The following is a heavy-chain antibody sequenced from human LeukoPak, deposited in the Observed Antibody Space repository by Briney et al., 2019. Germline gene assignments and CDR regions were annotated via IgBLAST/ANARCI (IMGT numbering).Heavy chain of an antibody. CDR1: GFTVSSNY. V-gene: IGHV3-66*01. CDR3: AGIQLWSPFDY. J-gene: IGHJ4*02. CDR2: IYSGGST. D-gene: IGHD5-18*01. Sequence: GGSLRLSCVASGFTVSSNYMSWVRQAPGKGLEWVSVIYSGGSTYYADSVKGRFNISRDNSKHTLYLQMNSLRAEDTAVYYCAGIQLWSPFDYWGQGTLVTVSS.